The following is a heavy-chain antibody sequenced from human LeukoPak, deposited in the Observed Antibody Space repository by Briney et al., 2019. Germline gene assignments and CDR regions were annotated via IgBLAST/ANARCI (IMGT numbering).Heavy chain of an antibody. J-gene: IGHJ4*02. Sequence: SETLSLTCTVSGVSISSSNSYWGWIRQPPGKGLEWIGSIYYSGNTYYNASLKSRVTISVDTSKNQFSLKLSSVTAADTAVYYCARLTHYYDSSGYYTEAQRVAPWFDYWGQGTLVTVSS. CDR1: GVSISSSNSY. CDR2: IYYSGNT. CDR3: ARLTHYYDSSGYYTEAQRVAPWFDY. D-gene: IGHD3-22*01. V-gene: IGHV4-39*01.